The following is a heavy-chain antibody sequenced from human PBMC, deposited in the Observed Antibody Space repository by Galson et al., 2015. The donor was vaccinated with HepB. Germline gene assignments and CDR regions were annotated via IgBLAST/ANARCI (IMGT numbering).Heavy chain of an antibody. V-gene: IGHV1-2*02. CDR2: INPNSGGT. J-gene: IGHJ6*02. D-gene: IGHD6-13*01. CDR1: GYTFTGHY. CDR3: ARSIYDRSKWYFVAPSRPDYDFALDV. Sequence: SVKVSCKASGYTFTGHYMHWVRQAPGQGLEWMGWINPNSGGTKYAQKFQGRFTMTRDTVISTAYMELNRLTSDDTAVYYCARSIYDRSKWYFVAPSRPDYDFALDVWGQGTAVTVSS.